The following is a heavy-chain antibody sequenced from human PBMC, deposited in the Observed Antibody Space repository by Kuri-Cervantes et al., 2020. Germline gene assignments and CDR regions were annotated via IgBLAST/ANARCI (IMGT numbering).Heavy chain of an antibody. CDR3: ARGPPGGATTFLDY. CDR2: ISSSSSYI. CDR1: GFTFSSYE. J-gene: IGHJ4*02. Sequence: GESLKISCAASGFTFSSYEMNWVRQAPGKGLEWVSSISSSSSYIYYADSVKGRFTISRDNAKNSLYLQMNSLRAEDTAVYYCARGPPGGATTFLDYWGQGTLVTVSS. V-gene: IGHV3-21*01. D-gene: IGHD5-12*01.